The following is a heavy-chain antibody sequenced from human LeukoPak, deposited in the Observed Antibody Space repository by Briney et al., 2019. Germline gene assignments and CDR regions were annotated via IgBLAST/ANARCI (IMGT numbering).Heavy chain of an antibody. Sequence: SETLSLTCAVYGGSFSGYYWSWIRQPPGKGLEWIGEINHSGSTNYNPSLKSRVTISVDTSKNQFSLKLSSVTAADTAVYYCARDGGITGTNEYFQHWGQGTLVTVSS. CDR1: GGSFSGYY. J-gene: IGHJ1*01. CDR3: ARDGGITGTNEYFQH. V-gene: IGHV4-34*01. D-gene: IGHD1-7*01. CDR2: INHSGST.